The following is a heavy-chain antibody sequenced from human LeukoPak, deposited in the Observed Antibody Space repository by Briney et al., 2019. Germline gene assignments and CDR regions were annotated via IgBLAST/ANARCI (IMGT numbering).Heavy chain of an antibody. CDR2: ISYDGSNQ. CDR1: GFTFSSYG. CDR3: ARARGDSSSWFFFHY. Sequence: GGSLRLSCAAAGFTFSSYGMHWVRQAPGKGLEWVAVISYDGSNQYYADYVKGRFTISRDNSKNTLYLQMNSLRAEDAAVYYCARARGDSSSWFFFHYWGQGTLVTVSS. D-gene: IGHD6-13*01. J-gene: IGHJ4*02. V-gene: IGHV3-30*03.